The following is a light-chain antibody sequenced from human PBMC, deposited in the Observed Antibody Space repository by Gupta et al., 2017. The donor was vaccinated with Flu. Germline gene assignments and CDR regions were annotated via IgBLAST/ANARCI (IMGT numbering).Light chain of an antibody. V-gene: IGKV3-15*01. CDR2: GAF. J-gene: IGKJ1*01. CDR3: QQYDKWPPRT. CDR1: QSVDSK. Sequence: VRTQAPATLSVYPGERVTRSCRASQSVDSKLAWYQQKPVQAPRLLVYGAFTMATGIAARFSGSGSGTEFTLTISSLQSEDYAGYYCQQYDKWPPRTFGQGTKVEIK.